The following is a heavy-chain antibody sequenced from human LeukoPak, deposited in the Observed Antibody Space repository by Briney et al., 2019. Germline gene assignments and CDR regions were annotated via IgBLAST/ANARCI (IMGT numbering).Heavy chain of an antibody. CDR3: ATSNCGGDCYSPDAFDI. CDR1: GFTFDDYG. CDR2: ISSSSSYI. V-gene: IGHV3-21*01. J-gene: IGHJ3*02. Sequence: GGSLRLSCAASGFTFDDYGMNRVRQAPGKGLEWVSSISSSSSYIYYADSVKGRFTISRDNAKNSLYLQMNSLRAEDTAVYYCATSNCGGDCYSPDAFDIWGQGTMVTVSS. D-gene: IGHD2-21*02.